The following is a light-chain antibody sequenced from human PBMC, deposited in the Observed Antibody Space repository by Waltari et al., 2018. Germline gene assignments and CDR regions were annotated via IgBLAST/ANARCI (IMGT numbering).Light chain of an antibody. CDR2: VAS. J-gene: IGKJ1*01. Sequence: EVVMTQSPATLSVSPGGRATLSCRASRRISINLVWYQQRPGQAPRLLIYVASTRATDIPARFSGSGSGTEFTLTISSLQSEDAAVYYCQQFNDWPRTFGQGTKVEVK. CDR3: QQFNDWPRT. CDR1: RRISIN. V-gene: IGKV3-15*01.